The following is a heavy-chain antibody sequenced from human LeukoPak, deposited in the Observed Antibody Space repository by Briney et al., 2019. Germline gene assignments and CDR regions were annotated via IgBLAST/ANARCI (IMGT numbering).Heavy chain of an antibody. CDR3: AKDPGVIAVAGD. Sequence: GGSLRLSCAASGFTFSSCGMHWVRQAPGKGLEWVAVISYDGSNKYYADSVKGRFTISRDNSKNTLYLQMNSLRAEDTAVYYCAKDPGVIAVAGDWGQGTLVTVSS. CDR1: GFTFSSCG. J-gene: IGHJ4*02. CDR2: ISYDGSNK. D-gene: IGHD6-19*01. V-gene: IGHV3-30*18.